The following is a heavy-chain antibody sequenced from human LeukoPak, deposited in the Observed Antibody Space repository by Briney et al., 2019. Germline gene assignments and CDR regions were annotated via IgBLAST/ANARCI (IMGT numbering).Heavy chain of an antibody. CDR1: GGSISSYY. CDR3: ARAKRLSEYYFDY. J-gene: IGHJ4*02. D-gene: IGHD3-3*01. Sequence: SETLSLTCTVSGGSISSYYWSWIRQPPGKGLEWIGYIYYSGSTNYNPSLKSRVTISVDTSKNQFSLKLSSVTAADTAVCYCARAKRLSEYYFDYWGQGTLVTVSS. V-gene: IGHV4-59*01. CDR2: IYYSGST.